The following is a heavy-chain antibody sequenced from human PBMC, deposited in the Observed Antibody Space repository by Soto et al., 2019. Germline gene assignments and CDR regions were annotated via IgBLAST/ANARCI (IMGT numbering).Heavy chain of an antibody. J-gene: IGHJ4*02. D-gene: IGHD3-22*01. CDR2: ISSSSSTI. CDR3: ALRNYYDSSGYSAVDY. V-gene: IGHV3-48*02. CDR1: GFTFSSYS. Sequence: EVQLVESGGGLVQPGGSLRLSCAASGFTFSSYSMNWVRQAPGKGLEWVSYISSSSSTIYYADSVKSRFTISRDNAKNSLYLQMNSLRDENTAVYYCALRNYYDSSGYSAVDYWGQGTLVTVSS.